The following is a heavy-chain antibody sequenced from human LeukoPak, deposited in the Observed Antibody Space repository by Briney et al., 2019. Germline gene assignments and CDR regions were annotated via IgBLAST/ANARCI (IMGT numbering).Heavy chain of an antibody. CDR1: GFTFSTFG. J-gene: IGHJ4*02. V-gene: IGHV3-23*01. CDR2: ISDTGGYT. CDR3: ANGGPMAHEKIHN. Sequence: GSLRLSCVASGFTFSTFGMSWVRQAPGEGLEWVSSISDTGGYTYYADSMKGRFTISRDNSKNTLYLQMNSLRAEDTAVYHCANGGPMAHEKIHNWGQGTLVTVSS. D-gene: IGHD3-10*01.